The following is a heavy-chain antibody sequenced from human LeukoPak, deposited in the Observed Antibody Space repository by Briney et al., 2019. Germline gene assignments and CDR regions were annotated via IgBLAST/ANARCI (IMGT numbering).Heavy chain of an antibody. J-gene: IGHJ4*02. CDR1: GFTFSSYG. D-gene: IGHD5-24*01. CDR3: ARGVGDGYNYYILDY. CDR2: ISYDGSNK. V-gene: IGHV3-30*03. Sequence: PGGSLRLSCAASGFTFSSYGMHWVRQAPGKGLEWVAVISYDGSNKYYADSVKGRFTISRDNSKNTLYLQMNSLRAEDTAVYYCARGVGDGYNYYILDYWGQGTLVTVSS.